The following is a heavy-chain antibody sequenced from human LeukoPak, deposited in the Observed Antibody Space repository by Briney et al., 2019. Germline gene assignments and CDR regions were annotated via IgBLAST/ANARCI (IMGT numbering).Heavy chain of an antibody. D-gene: IGHD5-24*01. Sequence: GGSLRLSCAASGFSVSSLSMSLVRPAPGNGLGWGSVIYYAERTDYAYSVRGRFTISRENSKNTLYLQMNCLRADDTAVYYCARARRVGYSNWDYWGEGTLVTVSS. CDR1: GFSVSSLS. CDR3: ARARRVGYSNWDY. V-gene: IGHV3-53*01. J-gene: IGHJ4*02. CDR2: IYYAERT.